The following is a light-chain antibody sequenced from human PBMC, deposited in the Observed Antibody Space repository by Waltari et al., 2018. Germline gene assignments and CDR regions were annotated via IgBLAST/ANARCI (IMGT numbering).Light chain of an antibody. CDR1: QSISKW. J-gene: IGKJ4*01. CDR3: QQYNSYSLLT. V-gene: IGKV1-5*03. Sequence: DIRMTQSPSTLSASAGDRLIISCRASQSISKWLAWYQQKPGKAPKLLIYEASTLQSGVPSRFSGTGSGTDFTLTISSLQPDDFATYYCQQYNSYSLLTFGGGTKVEIK. CDR2: EAS.